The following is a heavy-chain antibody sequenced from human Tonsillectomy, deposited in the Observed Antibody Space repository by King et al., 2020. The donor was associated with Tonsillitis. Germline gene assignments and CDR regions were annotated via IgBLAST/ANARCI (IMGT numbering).Heavy chain of an antibody. D-gene: IGHD2-15*01. V-gene: IGHV5-51*01. Sequence: QLVQSGAEVKKPGESLKISCKGSGYSFTSYWIGWVRQMPGKGLEWMGIIYPGDSDTRYSPSFQGQVTISADKSITTAYLHWSSLKASDTAMYYCARQSRGNIVVVVAATRGDAFDIWGQGTMVTVSS. CDR3: ARQSRGNIVVVVAATRGDAFDI. CDR2: IYPGDSDT. J-gene: IGHJ3*02. CDR1: GYSFTSYW.